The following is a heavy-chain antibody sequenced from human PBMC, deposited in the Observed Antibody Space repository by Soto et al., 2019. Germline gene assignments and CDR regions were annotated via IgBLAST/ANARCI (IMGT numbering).Heavy chain of an antibody. V-gene: IGHV4-59*01. CDR3: ARARLSRSWWFDP. D-gene: IGHD3-10*01. J-gene: IGHJ5*02. CDR2: IYYSGST. Sequence: TLALTCTVSGGSISSYYWSWIRQPPGKGLEWIGYIYYSGSTNYNPSLKSRVTISVDTSKNQFSLKLSSVTAADTAVYYCARARLSRSWWFDPWGQGTLVTVSS. CDR1: GGSISSYY.